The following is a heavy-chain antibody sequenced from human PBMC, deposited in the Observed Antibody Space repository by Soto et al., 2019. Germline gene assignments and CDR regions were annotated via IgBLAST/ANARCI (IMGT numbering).Heavy chain of an antibody. CDR1: GFTFSSYA. V-gene: IGHV3-30-3*01. D-gene: IGHD5-18*01. CDR3: ARGVGYSYGEYYYGMDV. CDR2: ISYDGSNK. J-gene: IGHJ6*02. Sequence: GSLRLSCAASGFTFSSYAMHWVRQAPGKGLEWVAVISYDGSNKYYADSVKGRFTISRDNSKNTLYLQMNSLRAEDTAVYYCARGVGYSYGEYYYGMDVWGQGTTVTVSS.